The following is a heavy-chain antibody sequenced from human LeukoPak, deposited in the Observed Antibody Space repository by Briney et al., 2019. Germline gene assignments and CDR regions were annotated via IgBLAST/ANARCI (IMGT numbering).Heavy chain of an antibody. CDR3: ARGGITMVRGVIAFDY. J-gene: IGHJ4*02. CDR1: GGSVSRSPYY. Sequence: PSETLSLTCTVSGGSVSRSPYYWGWIRQPPGKGLEWIGNIYYSGSTYYNPSLKSRVTISVDTSKNQFSLKLSSVTAADTAVYYCARGGITMVRGVIAFDYWGQGTLVTVSS. D-gene: IGHD3-10*01. V-gene: IGHV4-39*01. CDR2: IYYSGST.